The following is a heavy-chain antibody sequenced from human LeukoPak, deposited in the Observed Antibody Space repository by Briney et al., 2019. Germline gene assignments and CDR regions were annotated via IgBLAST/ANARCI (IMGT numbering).Heavy chain of an antibody. CDR1: GFTVSSNY. CDR3: ARVQVAVAGIDY. Sequence: GGSLRLSCAASGFTVSSNYMSWVRQAPGKGLEWVSVIYSGGSTYYADSVKGRFTTSRDNSKNTLYLQMNSLRAEDTAVYYCARVQVAVAGIDYWGQGTLVTVSS. D-gene: IGHD6-19*01. J-gene: IGHJ4*02. V-gene: IGHV3-53*01. CDR2: IYSGGST.